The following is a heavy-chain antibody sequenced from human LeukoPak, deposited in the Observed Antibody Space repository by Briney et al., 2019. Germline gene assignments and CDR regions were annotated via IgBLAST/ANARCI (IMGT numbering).Heavy chain of an antibody. CDR2: IRSKAYGGTT. D-gene: IGHD6-6*01. CDR3: TRRIVALTYFDY. V-gene: IGHV3-49*03. CDR1: GFTFGDYA. Sequence: GGSLRLSCTASGFTFGDYAMSWFRQAPGKGLEWVGFIRSKAYGGTTEYAASVEGRFTISRDDSKSIAYLQMNSLKTEDTAVYYCTRRIVALTYFDYWGQGTLVTVSS. J-gene: IGHJ4*02.